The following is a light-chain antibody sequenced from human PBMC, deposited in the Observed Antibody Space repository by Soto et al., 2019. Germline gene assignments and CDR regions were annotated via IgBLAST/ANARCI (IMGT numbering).Light chain of an antibody. Sequence: EIVMTQSPATLSVSPGERATLSCRASQSDGSNLGWYQHKPGQAPRLLIYGASTRATGIPARFSGSGSGTEFTLTISSLQSEDFAVYYCQQYDNWPTWTFGQGTKVEIK. CDR1: QSDGSN. CDR2: GAS. J-gene: IGKJ1*01. CDR3: QQYDNWPTWT. V-gene: IGKV3-15*01.